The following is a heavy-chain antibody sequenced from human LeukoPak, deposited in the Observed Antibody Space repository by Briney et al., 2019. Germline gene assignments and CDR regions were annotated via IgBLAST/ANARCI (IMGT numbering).Heavy chain of an antibody. CDR1: GGSISSGSYY. J-gene: IGHJ4*02. V-gene: IGHV4-61*02. CDR2: IYTSGST. CDR3: ARAAIVGATLGDYFDY. Sequence: PSETLSLTCTVSGGSISSGSYYWSWIRQPAGKGLEWIGRIYTSGSTNYNPSLKSRVTISVDTSKNQFSLKLSSVTAADTAVYYCARAAIVGATLGDYFDYWGQGTLVTVSS. D-gene: IGHD1-26*01.